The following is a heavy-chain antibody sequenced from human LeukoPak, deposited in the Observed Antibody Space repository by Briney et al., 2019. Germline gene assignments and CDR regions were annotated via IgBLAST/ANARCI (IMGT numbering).Heavy chain of an antibody. Sequence: ASVKVSCKASGGTFSSYAISWVRQAPGQGLEWMGGIIPIFGTANYAQKFQGRVTITADESTSTAYMGLSSLRSEDTAVYYCAGPIVVVPAAIEDDYYYGMDVWGQGTTVTVSS. CDR2: IIPIFGTA. CDR3: AGPIVVVPAAIEDDYYYGMDV. V-gene: IGHV1-69*13. CDR1: GGTFSSYA. D-gene: IGHD2-2*02. J-gene: IGHJ6*02.